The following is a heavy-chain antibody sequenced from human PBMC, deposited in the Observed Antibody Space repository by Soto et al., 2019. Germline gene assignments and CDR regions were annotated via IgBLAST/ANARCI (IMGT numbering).Heavy chain of an antibody. V-gene: IGHV3-23*01. CDR3: TATLGSQPQEGF. J-gene: IGHJ1*01. CDR2: ISGSGGST. D-gene: IGHD6-13*01. CDR1: GFTFSSYA. Sequence: GGSLRLSCASSGFTFSSYAMSWVRKATGKGLEWVSAISGSGGSTYYADSVKGRFTMARDNAKNSLFLQMDSLKLDDTAFYYCTATLGSQPQEGFWGQGTLVTSPQ.